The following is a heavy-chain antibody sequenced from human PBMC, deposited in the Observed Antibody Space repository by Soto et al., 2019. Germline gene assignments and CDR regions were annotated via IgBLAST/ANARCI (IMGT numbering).Heavy chain of an antibody. CDR3: ARSTDYDFWSGYSVDYYYYYGMDV. D-gene: IGHD3-3*01. CDR1: GGTFSSYA. Sequence: QVQLVQSGAEVKKPGSSVKVSCKASGGTFSSYAISWVRQAPGQGLEWMGGIIPIFGTVNYAQKFQGRVTITADESTSTAYMELSSLRSEDTAVYYCARSTDYDFWSGYSVDYYYYYGMDVWGQGTTVTVSS. J-gene: IGHJ6*02. CDR2: IIPIFGTV. V-gene: IGHV1-69*01.